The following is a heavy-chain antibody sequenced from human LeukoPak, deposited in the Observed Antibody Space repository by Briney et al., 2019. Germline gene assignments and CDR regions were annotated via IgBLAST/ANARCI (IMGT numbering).Heavy chain of an antibody. CDR2: IKLDGSEK. Sequence: PGGSLRLSCAASGFSFSTYWMSWVRQAPGKGLEWVANIKLDGSEKYYVDFVKGRFTISRDNARNSLYLQMNSLRAEDTAVYYCARDASESSDGWYYFDYWGQGALVTVSS. D-gene: IGHD5-24*01. V-gene: IGHV3-7*03. J-gene: IGHJ4*02. CDR3: ARDASESSDGWYYFDY. CDR1: GFSFSTYW.